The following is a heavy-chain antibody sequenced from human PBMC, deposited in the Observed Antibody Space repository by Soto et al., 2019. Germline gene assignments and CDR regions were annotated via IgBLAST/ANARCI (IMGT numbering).Heavy chain of an antibody. D-gene: IGHD1-26*01. J-gene: IGHJ4*02. CDR2: ISWNSEKI. V-gene: IGHV3-9*01. Sequence: LRLSCAASGFKFHDYVIHWVRQAPGKGLEWVSGISWNSEKIDYVDSVKGRFTISRDNARNSLYLQMNSLRAEDTAWYYCAKDSGAVAATSLDQWGQGTLVTVSS. CDR1: GFKFHDYV. CDR3: AKDSGAVAATSLDQ.